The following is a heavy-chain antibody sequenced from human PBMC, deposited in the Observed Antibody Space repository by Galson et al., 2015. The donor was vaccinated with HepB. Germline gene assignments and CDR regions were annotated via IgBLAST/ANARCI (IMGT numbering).Heavy chain of an antibody. Sequence: SLRLYCAAYGFTFIIHGMHGVRQAPGKGLQGVAVIGNDGSYKDTADSVKGRFTISRDNSEKTLYLQMNSLRVEDTAVYYCVRGAEKGNWFDPWGQGTLVTVSS. CDR2: IGNDGSYK. CDR1: GFTFIIHG. V-gene: IGHV3-33*01. J-gene: IGHJ5*02. CDR3: VRGAEKGNWFDP.